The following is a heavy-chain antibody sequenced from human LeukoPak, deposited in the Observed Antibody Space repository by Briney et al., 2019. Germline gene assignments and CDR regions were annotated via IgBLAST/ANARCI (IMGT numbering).Heavy chain of an antibody. J-gene: IGHJ4*02. V-gene: IGHV3-11*01. CDR1: GFTFSDHY. CDR2: ISTSGTSI. D-gene: IGHD3-3*01. CDR3: ARDPRLLDY. Sequence: PGGSLRLSCAGSGFTFSDHYMTWIRQAPGKGLELFLYISTSGTSIYYADSVKGRFSISRDNAKNSLYLQMNSLRAEDTAVYYCARDPRLLDYWGQGTLVTVSS.